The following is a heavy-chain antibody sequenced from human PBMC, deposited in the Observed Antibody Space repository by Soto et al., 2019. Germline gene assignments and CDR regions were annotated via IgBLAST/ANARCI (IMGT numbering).Heavy chain of an antibody. CDR1: GYSFTSYW. Sequence: PGESLQISCQGSGYSFTSYWIGWVRQMPGKGLEWMGIIYPGDSDTRYSPSFQGQVTISRDNSKNTLSLQMNSLRAEDTAVYYCAKRLYYYDSSGYSPDFDYWGQGTLVTVSS. D-gene: IGHD3-22*01. CDR3: AKRLYYYDSSGYSPDFDY. J-gene: IGHJ4*02. CDR2: IYPGDSDT. V-gene: IGHV5-51*01.